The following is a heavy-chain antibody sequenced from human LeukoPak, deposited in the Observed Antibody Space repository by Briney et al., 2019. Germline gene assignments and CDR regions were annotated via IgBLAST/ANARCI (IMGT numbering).Heavy chain of an antibody. Sequence: GGSLRLSCAASGFSFSTLSMNWVRQAPGKGLEWVSSITSSSSYIYYADSVKGRFTISRDNAKNSLYLQMNSLRAEDTAVYYCAREMLAAVAAQSWGQGTLVTVSS. V-gene: IGHV3-21*01. CDR1: GFSFSTLS. J-gene: IGHJ5*02. CDR3: AREMLAAVAAQS. CDR2: ITSSSSYI. D-gene: IGHD6-19*01.